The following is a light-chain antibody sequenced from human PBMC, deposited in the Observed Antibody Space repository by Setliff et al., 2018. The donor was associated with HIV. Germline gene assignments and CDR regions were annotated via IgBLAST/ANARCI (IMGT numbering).Light chain of an antibody. CDR3: GTWDSSLSAGGV. J-gene: IGLJ1*01. CDR1: GSNIENNY. CDR2: ENY. Sequence: QSVLTQPPSVSAAPGQKVTISCSGSGSNIENNYVSWYQQLPGTAPKLLIHENYKRPSGISDRFSGSKSGTSATLDITGLQTGDEADYYCGTWDSSLSAGGVFGTGTKGTVL. V-gene: IGLV1-51*02.